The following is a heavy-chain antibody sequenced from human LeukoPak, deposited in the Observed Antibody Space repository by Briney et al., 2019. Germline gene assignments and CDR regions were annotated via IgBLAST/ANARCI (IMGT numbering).Heavy chain of an antibody. CDR1: GFTVSSNY. CDR2: IYSGGST. D-gene: IGHD2-2*01. CDR3: ARWVGYCSSTGCYGWFDP. V-gene: IGHV3-53*01. Sequence: TGGSLRLSCAASGFTVSSNYMSWVRQAPGKGLEWVSVIYSGGSTYYADSVKGRFTISRDNSKNTLYLQMNSLRAEDTAVYYCARWVGYCSSTGCYGWFDPWGQGTLVTVSS. J-gene: IGHJ5*02.